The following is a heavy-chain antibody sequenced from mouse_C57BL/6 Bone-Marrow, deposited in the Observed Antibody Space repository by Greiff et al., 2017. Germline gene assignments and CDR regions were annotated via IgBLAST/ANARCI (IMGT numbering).Heavy chain of an antibody. Sequence: EVKVVESGGGLVKPGGSLKLSCAASGFTFSSYTMSWVRQTPGKRLEWVATISGGGGNTYYPDSVKGRFTISRDNATNTLYLQMSSLRSEDTALYYCARRYYYGSGQYYFDYWGQGTTLTVSS. D-gene: IGHD1-1*01. V-gene: IGHV5-9*01. CDR3: ARRYYYGSGQYYFDY. CDR2: ISGGGGNT. CDR1: GFTFSSYT. J-gene: IGHJ2*01.